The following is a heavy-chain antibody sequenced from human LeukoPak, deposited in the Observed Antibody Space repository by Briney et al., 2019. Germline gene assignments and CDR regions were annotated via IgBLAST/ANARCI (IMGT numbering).Heavy chain of an antibody. J-gene: IGHJ4*02. V-gene: IGHV3-23*01. CDR2: ISGSGDTT. CDR3: AKDRQYIAARPDY. CDR1: GFTFSSYS. Sequence: GGSLRLSCAASGFTFSSYSMNWVRQAPGKGLEWVSAISGSGDTTSYADSVKGRFTISRDNSKNTLYLQMNSLRAEDTAVYYCAKDRQYIAARPDYWGQGTLVTVSS. D-gene: IGHD6-6*01.